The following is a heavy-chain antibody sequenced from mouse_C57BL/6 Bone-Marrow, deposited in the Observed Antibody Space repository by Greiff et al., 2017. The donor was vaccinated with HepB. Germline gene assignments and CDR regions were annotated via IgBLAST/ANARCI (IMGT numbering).Heavy chain of an antibody. V-gene: IGHV1-26*01. J-gene: IGHJ2*01. D-gene: IGHD2-5*01. CDR1: GYTFTDYY. Sequence: VEPGASVKISCKASGYTFTDYYMNWVKQSHGKSLEWIGDINPNNGGTSYNQKFKGKATLTVDKSSSTAYMELRSLTSEDSAVYYCARDGSNPYYFDYWGQGTTLTVSS. CDR3: ARDGSNPYYFDY. CDR2: INPNNGGT.